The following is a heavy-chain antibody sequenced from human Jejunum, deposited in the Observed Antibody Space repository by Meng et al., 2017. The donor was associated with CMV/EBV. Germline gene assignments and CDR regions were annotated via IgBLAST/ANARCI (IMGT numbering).Heavy chain of an antibody. CDR2: MNPNNGDT. V-gene: IGHV1-8*01. CDR3: ARGWGTTWP. D-gene: IGHD3-16*01. J-gene: IGHJ5*02. CDR1: GSTFTSYH. Sequence: SCKASGSTFTSYHINWVRQATGQGLEWMGRMNPNNGDTDYAQKFQGRVTITRDTSITTVYMELSSLTSEDTAVYYCARGWGTTWPWGQGTRVTVSS.